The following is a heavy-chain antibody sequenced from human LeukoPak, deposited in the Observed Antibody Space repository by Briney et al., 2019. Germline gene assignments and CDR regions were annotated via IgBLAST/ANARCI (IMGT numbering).Heavy chain of an antibody. CDR3: AREHYAYYDFWSGYNNWFDP. CDR2: IYTSGST. Sequence: SQTLSLTCTVSGGSISSGSYYWSWIRQPAGKGPEWIGRIYTSGSTNYNPSLKSRVTISVDTSKNQFSLKLSSVTAADTAVYYCAREHYAYYDFWSGYNNWFDPWGQGTLVTVSS. V-gene: IGHV4-61*02. D-gene: IGHD3-3*01. J-gene: IGHJ5*02. CDR1: GGSISSGSYY.